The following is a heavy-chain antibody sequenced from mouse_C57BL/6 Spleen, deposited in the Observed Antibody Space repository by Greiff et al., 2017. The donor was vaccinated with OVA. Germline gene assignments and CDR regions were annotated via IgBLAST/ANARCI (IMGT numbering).Heavy chain of an antibody. Sequence: EVQLQQSGPELVKPGASVKIPCKASGYTFTDYNMDWVQQSHGKSLEWIGDINPNNGGTIYNQKFKGKATLTVDKSYSTAYMELRSLTSEDTAVYYCARFNGYDGKGYAMDYWGQGTSVTVSS. CDR2: INPNNGGT. D-gene: IGHD2-2*01. J-gene: IGHJ4*01. V-gene: IGHV1-18*01. CDR1: GYTFTDYN. CDR3: ARFNGYDGKGYAMDY.